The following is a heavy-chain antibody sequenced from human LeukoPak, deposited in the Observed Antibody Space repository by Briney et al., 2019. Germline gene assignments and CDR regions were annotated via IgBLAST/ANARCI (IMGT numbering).Heavy chain of an antibody. J-gene: IGHJ6*03. Sequence: GGSLRLSCTASGFTFSDYYMSWIRQAPGKGLEWVSYISTSGSTIKYADSVKGRFTISRDNAKSALCLQMNSLRAEDTAMYSCARGMVSGMDVWGKGTTVTVSS. V-gene: IGHV3-11*01. CDR3: ARGMVSGMDV. CDR1: GFTFSDYY. CDR2: ISTSGSTI. D-gene: IGHD3-10*01.